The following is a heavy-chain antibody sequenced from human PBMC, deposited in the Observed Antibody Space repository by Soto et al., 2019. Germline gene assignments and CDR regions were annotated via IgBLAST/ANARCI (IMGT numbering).Heavy chain of an antibody. CDR1: GGTFSSYT. CDR3: ARDSATISGYRSSLTYFDY. D-gene: IGHD6-13*01. Sequence: QVQLVQSGAEVKKHGSSVKVSCKASGGTFSSYTISWVRQAPGQGLEWMGRIITILGIANYARKFQGRVRITVDKSPSTGYMKLTSLRAEDTAVYYCARDSATISGYRSSLTYFDYRGQGTLVTVSS. V-gene: IGHV1-69*08. J-gene: IGHJ4*02. CDR2: IITILGIA.